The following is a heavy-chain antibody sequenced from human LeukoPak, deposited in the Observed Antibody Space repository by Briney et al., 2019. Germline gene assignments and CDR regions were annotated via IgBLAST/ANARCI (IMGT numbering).Heavy chain of an antibody. V-gene: IGHV3-48*03. CDR3: ARSPAGANYYLDV. D-gene: IGHD1-14*01. Sequence: GGSLRLSCAASGFTFTSYEMNWVRQAPGKGLEWVSYISSSGSTTYYADSMKGRFTISRDNAKNSLYLQMNSLRAEDTAVYYCARSPAGANYYLDVWGKGTTVTISS. CDR2: ISSSGSTT. J-gene: IGHJ6*03. CDR1: GFTFTSYE.